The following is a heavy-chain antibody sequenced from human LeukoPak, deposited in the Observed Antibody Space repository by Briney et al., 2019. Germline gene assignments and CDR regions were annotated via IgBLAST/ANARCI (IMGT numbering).Heavy chain of an antibody. J-gene: IGHJ4*02. CDR3: AKGGRMVRGVIVTNYYFDY. CDR2: ISGSGGST. V-gene: IGHV3-23*01. CDR1: GFTFSSYA. Sequence: GGSLRLSCAASGFTFSSYAMSWVRQAPGKGLEWVSAISGSGGSTYYADSVKGRFTISRDNSKNTLYLQMNSLRAEDTAVYYCAKGGRMVRGVIVTNYYFDYWGQGTLVTVSS. D-gene: IGHD3-10*01.